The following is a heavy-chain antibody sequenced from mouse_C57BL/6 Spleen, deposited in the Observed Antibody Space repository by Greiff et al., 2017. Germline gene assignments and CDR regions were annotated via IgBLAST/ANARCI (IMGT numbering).Heavy chain of an antibody. J-gene: IGHJ2*01. V-gene: IGHV3-6*01. Sequence: DVKLVESGPGLVKPSQSLSLTCSVTGYSITSGYYWNWIRQFPGNKLEWMGYISYDGSNNYNPSLKNRISITRDTSKNQFFLKLNSVTTEDTATYYCARSTPFDYWGQGTTLTVSS. CDR3: ARSTPFDY. CDR1: GYSITSGYY. CDR2: ISYDGSN.